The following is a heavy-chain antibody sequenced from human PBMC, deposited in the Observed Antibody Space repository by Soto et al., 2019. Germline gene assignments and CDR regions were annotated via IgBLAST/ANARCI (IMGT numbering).Heavy chain of an antibody. CDR1: GGTFSSYA. Sequence: QVQLVQSGAEVQKPGSSVKVSCKASGGTFSSYAISWVRQAPGQGLEWMGGIIPIFGTANYAQKFQGRVTITAEESTSAAYMELSSLRSEDTVVYYCAIKAMDYYYYGMDVWGQGTTVTVS. CDR2: IIPIFGTA. V-gene: IGHV1-69*01. D-gene: IGHD5-18*01. J-gene: IGHJ6*02. CDR3: AIKAMDYYYYGMDV.